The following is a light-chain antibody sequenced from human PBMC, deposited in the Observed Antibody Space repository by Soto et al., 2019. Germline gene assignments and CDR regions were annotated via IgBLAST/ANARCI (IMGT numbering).Light chain of an antibody. V-gene: IGKV3-11*01. Sequence: EIVLTQSPATLSLSPGERAILSCRASQSVSSYLAWYQQKPGQAPRLLIYDASNRATGIPARFSGSGSGKDFTLTISSLEPEDFAVYYCQQRSNWPYTFGQGTKLEIK. J-gene: IGKJ2*01. CDR2: DAS. CDR3: QQRSNWPYT. CDR1: QSVSSY.